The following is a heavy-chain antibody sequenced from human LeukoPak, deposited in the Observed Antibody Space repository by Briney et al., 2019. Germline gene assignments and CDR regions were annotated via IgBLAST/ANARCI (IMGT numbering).Heavy chain of an antibody. Sequence: GGSLRLSCEASGLAFSNHAMTCVRQAPGEGLQWVSTISDTGKTTFYRDSVRGRFTISRDISNNTLYLQMDGLRADDTAVYYCARGGAYDYGVLDAWGQGTLVTVSS. D-gene: IGHD4/OR15-4a*01. CDR1: GLAFSNHA. CDR2: ISDTGKTT. CDR3: ARGGAYDYGVLDA. J-gene: IGHJ5*02. V-gene: IGHV3-23*01.